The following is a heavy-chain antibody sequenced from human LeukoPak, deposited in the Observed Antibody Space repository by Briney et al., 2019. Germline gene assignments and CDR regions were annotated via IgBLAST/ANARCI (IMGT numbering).Heavy chain of an antibody. D-gene: IGHD3-22*01. CDR3: GRGPFYYDID. CDR2: ISGYSGKT. CDR1: GYLFTTYG. Sequence: GASVKVSCKTSGYLFTTYGISWVRQAPGQGLEWMGWISGYSGKTNYAQKLQDRVTMTTDTSTNTAYTELRSLRSDDTAVYYCGRGPFYYDIDWGQGTLITVSS. V-gene: IGHV1-18*01. J-gene: IGHJ4*02.